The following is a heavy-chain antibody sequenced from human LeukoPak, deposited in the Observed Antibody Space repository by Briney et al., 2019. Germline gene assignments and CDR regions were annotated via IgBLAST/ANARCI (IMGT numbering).Heavy chain of an antibody. CDR1: GGSISSYY. D-gene: IGHD3-22*01. Sequence: SETLSLTCTVSGGSISSYYWSWIRQPPGKGLEWIGYIYYSGSTNYNPSLKSRVTISVDTPKNQFSLKLSSVTAADTAVYYCARVRPQYYYDSSGYCFDYWGQGTLVTVSS. J-gene: IGHJ4*02. V-gene: IGHV4-59*01. CDR2: IYYSGST. CDR3: ARVRPQYYYDSSGYCFDY.